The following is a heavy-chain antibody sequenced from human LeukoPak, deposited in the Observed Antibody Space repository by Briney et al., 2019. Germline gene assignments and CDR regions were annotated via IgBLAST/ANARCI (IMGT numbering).Heavy chain of an antibody. J-gene: IGHJ5*02. CDR3: ARQEGEDIVVVVAAGNWFDP. CDR1: GGSISSSSYY. Sequence: SETLSLTCTVSGGSISSSSYYWGWIRQPPGKGLEWIGSIYYSGSTYYNPSLKSRVTISVDTSKNQFSLKLSSVTAADTAVYYYARQEGEDIVVVVAAGNWFDPWGQGTLVTVSS. CDR2: IYYSGST. D-gene: IGHD2-15*01. V-gene: IGHV4-39*01.